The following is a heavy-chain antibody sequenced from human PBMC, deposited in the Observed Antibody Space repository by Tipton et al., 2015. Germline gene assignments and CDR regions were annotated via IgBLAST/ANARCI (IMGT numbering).Heavy chain of an antibody. CDR3: VSEIAVAGYFDY. V-gene: IGHV4-59*01. D-gene: IGHD6-19*01. Sequence: TLSLTCTVSGGSISTYSWSWIRQPPGKRLEWIGYIHYIGSTSYNPSLKSRVSISVDTSKNQFSLKLTSVTAADTAVYYCVSEIAVAGYFDYWGQGTLVTVSS. CDR1: GGSISTYS. CDR2: IHYIGST. J-gene: IGHJ4*02.